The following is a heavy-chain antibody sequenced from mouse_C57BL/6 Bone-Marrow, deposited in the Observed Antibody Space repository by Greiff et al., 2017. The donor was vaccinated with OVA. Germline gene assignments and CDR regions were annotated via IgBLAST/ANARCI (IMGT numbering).Heavy chain of an antibody. J-gene: IGHJ2*01. CDR1: GYTFTGYW. CDR3: ARRTGRVSYCDY. CDR2: ILPGSGST. V-gene: IGHV1-9*01. Sequence: QVQLQQSGAELMKPGASVKLSCKATGYTFTGYWIEWVKQRPGHGLEWIGEILPGSGSTYYNEKFKGKATFTADTSSNTAYMQLSSLTTEDSAIYDCARRTGRVSYCDYWGQGTTLTVSS. D-gene: IGHD4-1*01.